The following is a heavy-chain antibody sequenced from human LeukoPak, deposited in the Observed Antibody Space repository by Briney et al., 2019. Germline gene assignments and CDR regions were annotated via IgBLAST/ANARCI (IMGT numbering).Heavy chain of an antibody. J-gene: IGHJ4*02. D-gene: IGHD3-10*01. CDR1: GGSISSSSYY. Sequence: PSDTLSLPGTVYGGSISSSSYYWGCIRKPPAKGLEWIVSIYYSGSTYYNPSLKSRVTISVDTSKNQFSRKLSSVTAADTAVYYCARQGWFGELLSPLDYWGQGTLVTVSS. V-gene: IGHV4-39*01. CDR3: ARQGWFGELLSPLDY. CDR2: IYYSGST.